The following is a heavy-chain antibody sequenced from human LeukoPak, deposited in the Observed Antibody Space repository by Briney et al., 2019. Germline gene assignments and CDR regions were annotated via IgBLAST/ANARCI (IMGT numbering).Heavy chain of an antibody. CDR1: GFTFSSYW. J-gene: IGHJ4*02. D-gene: IGHD6-19*01. CDR2: INSDGSST. CDR3: AREGIAVAGRGEY. Sequence: GGSLRLSCAASGFTFSSYWMHWVRQAPGKGLVWVSRINSDGSSTSYADSVKGRFTISRDNAKNTLYLQMNSLRAEDTAVYYCAREGIAVAGRGEYWGQGTLVTVSS. V-gene: IGHV3-74*01.